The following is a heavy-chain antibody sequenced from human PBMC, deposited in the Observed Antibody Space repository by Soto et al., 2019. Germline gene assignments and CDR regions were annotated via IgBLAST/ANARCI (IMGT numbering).Heavy chain of an antibody. CDR3: VYQPEPYYSYGMDD. Sequence: GGSLRLSCAASGFTFSSYSMNWVRQAPGKGLEWVSSISSSSSYIYYADSVKGRFTISRDNAKNSLYLQMNSLRAEDTAVYYCVYQPEPYYSYGMDDWGQGTTVTVSS. CDR2: ISSSSSYI. J-gene: IGHJ6*02. D-gene: IGHD2-2*01. V-gene: IGHV3-21*01. CDR1: GFTFSSYS.